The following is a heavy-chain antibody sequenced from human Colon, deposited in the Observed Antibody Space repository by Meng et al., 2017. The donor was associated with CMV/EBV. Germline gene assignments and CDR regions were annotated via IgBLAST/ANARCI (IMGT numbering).Heavy chain of an antibody. CDR2: ISGSGGST. CDR1: GFTFSNAW. V-gene: IGHV3-23*01. J-gene: IGHJ4*02. CDR3: ARQVRLDGRFDY. Sequence: GESLKISCAASGFTFSNAWMSWVRQAPGKGLEWVSAISGSGGSTYYADSVKGRFTISRDNSKNTLYLQMNSLRAEDTAVYYCARQVRLDGRFDYWGQGTLVTVSS. D-gene: IGHD3-9*01.